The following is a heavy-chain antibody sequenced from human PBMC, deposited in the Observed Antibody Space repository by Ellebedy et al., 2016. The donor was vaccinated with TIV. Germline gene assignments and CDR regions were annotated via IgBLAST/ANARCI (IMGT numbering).Heavy chain of an antibody. CDR1: GFTFSSYS. V-gene: IGHV3-21*01. CDR3: ARDGRTSGYGGDYYYYYYMDV. Sequence: GGSLRLSXAASGFTFSSYSMNWVRQAPGKGLEWVSSISSSSSYIYYADSVKGRFTISRDNAKNSLYLQMNSLRAEDTAVYYCARDGRTSGYGGDYYYYYYMDVWGKGTTVTVSS. D-gene: IGHD5-12*01. CDR2: ISSSSSYI. J-gene: IGHJ6*03.